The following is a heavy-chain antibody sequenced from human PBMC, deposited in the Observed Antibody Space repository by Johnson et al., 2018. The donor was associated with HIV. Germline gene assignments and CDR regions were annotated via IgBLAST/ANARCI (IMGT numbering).Heavy chain of an antibody. CDR2: INWNGGST. Sequence: VQLVESGGGVVRPGGSLRLSCAASGLTFEDYGMSWVRQAPGKGLEWVSGINWNGGSTGYADSVEGRLTISRDNAKNSLYLQMNSLRVEETALYYCVRDLSFDIMGYSHAFDMWGQGTMVTVSS. CDR1: GLTFEDYG. CDR3: VRDLSFDIMGYSHAFDM. V-gene: IGHV3-20*04. J-gene: IGHJ3*02. D-gene: IGHD3-22*01.